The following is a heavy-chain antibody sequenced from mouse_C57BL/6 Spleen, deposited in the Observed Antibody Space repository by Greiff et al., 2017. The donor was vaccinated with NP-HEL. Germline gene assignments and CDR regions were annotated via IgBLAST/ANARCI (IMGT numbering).Heavy chain of an antibody. CDR1: GYTFTSYW. CDR3: AKGLPITTVASPFVAY. J-gene: IGHJ3*01. CDR2: IDPSDSYT. Sequence: VQLQQPGAELVKPGASVKLSCKASGYTFTSYWMQWVKQRPGQGLEWIGEIDPSDSYTNYNQKFKGKATLTVDTSSSTAYMQLSSLTSEDSAVYYCAKGLPITTVASPFVAYWGQGTLVTVSA. D-gene: IGHD1-1*01. V-gene: IGHV1-50*01.